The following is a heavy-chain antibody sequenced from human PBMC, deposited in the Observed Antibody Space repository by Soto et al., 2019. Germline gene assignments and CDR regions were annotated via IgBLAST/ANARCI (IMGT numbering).Heavy chain of an antibody. Sequence: QVQLQGSGPGLVKPSQTLSLTCTVSGGSISSGNYYWSWIRQPPGKGLEWIGFISYSGSAHYNPSLKSRVNMSVDTSKKQFSLNLSFVTAADTAVYYCATMGTPATGLYYFDFWGQGTLFTVSS. CDR3: ATMGTPATGLYYFDF. D-gene: IGHD2-15*01. CDR1: GGSISSGNYY. J-gene: IGHJ4*02. CDR2: ISYSGSA. V-gene: IGHV4-30-4*01.